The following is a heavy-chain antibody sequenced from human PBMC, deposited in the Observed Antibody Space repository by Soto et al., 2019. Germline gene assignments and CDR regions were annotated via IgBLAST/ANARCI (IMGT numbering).Heavy chain of an antibody. CDR3: TRDYFDNDSEDY. CDR2: INSDGSST. CDR1: GFTLSSYR. D-gene: IGHD3-22*01. J-gene: IGHJ4*02. Sequence: EVQLVESGGGLVQPGGSLRLSCAASGFTLSSYRMHWVRQAPGKGPVWVSRINSDGSSTSYADSVKGRFTISRDNAKNTLYLQLNSLRAEDTAVYYCTRDYFDNDSEDYWGQGTLVTVSS. V-gene: IGHV3-74*01.